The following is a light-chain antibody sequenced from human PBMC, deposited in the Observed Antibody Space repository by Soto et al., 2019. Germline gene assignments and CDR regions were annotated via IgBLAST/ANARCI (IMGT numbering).Light chain of an antibody. V-gene: IGKV3-20*01. CDR3: QQYGRSPGLFT. Sequence: IVLTQSPGSLSLSPGERATLSCRASRSVDTDYLAWYQQKPGQAPRLLIHGASNRATGIPDRFSGSGSATDFTLTISRVEPEDFAVYYCQQYGRSPGLFTFGPGTKVDIK. CDR1: RSVDTDY. CDR2: GAS. J-gene: IGKJ3*01.